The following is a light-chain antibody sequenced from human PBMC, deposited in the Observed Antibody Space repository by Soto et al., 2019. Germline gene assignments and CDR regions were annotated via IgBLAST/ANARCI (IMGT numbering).Light chain of an antibody. CDR1: SSDVGGYPL. J-gene: IGLJ1*01. CDR3: CSYAGPRYV. CDR2: EGS. V-gene: IGLV2-23*01. Sequence: QSALTQPASVSGSPGQSITISCTGTSSDVGGYPLVSWYQQHPGKAPKLMIYEGSKRPSGVSNRFSGSKSGYTASLTISGLQAEDEADYYCCSYAGPRYVFGSGNKLTVL.